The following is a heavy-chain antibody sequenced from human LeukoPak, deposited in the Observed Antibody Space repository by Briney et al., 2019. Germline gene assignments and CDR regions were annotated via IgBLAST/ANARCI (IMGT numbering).Heavy chain of an antibody. CDR2: ISGSDGTT. V-gene: IGHV3-23*01. CDR1: GFTFRSYA. J-gene: IGHJ4*02. D-gene: IGHD6-19*01. Sequence: GGSLRLSCAASGFTFRSYAMSWVRQAPGKGLEWVSAISGSDGTTHYADSVKGRFTISRDNSYNRLYLQMNSLRAEDTAEYYCAKDVEATISSGGYYFDYWGQGTLVTVSS. CDR3: AKDVEATISSGGYYFDY.